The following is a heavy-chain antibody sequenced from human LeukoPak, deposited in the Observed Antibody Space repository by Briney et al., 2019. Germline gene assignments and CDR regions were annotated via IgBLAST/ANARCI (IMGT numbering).Heavy chain of an antibody. CDR1: GFTFSSYE. D-gene: IGHD3-22*01. Sequence: GGSLRLSCAASGFTFSSYEMNWVRQAPGKGLEWVSYISSSGSTIYYADSVKGRFTISRDNAKNSLYLQMNSLRAEDTAVYYCASIYYYDSSGRLGLGVWGKGTTVTVSS. CDR2: ISSSGSTI. CDR3: ASIYYYDSSGRLGLGV. V-gene: IGHV3-48*03. J-gene: IGHJ6*04.